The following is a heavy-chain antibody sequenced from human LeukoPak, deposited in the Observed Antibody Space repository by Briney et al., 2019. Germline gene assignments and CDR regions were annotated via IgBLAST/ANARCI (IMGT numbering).Heavy chain of an antibody. CDR3: ARGTVTTPFDY. V-gene: IGHV1-18*01. J-gene: IGHJ4*02. Sequence: ASVKVSCKASGYTLTSYGISWVRQAPGQGLEWMGWISAYNGNTNYAQKLQGRVTITTDTSTSTAYMDLRSLRSDDTAMYYCARGTVTTPFDYWGQGTLVTVSS. D-gene: IGHD4-17*01. CDR2: ISAYNGNT. CDR1: GYTLTSYG.